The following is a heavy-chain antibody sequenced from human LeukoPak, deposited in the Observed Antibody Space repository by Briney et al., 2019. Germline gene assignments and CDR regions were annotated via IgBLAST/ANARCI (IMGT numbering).Heavy chain of an antibody. CDR2: IYYSGST. Sequence: SETLSLTCTVSGGSISSYYWSWIRQPPGKGLERIGYIYYSGSTNYNPSLKSRVTISVDTSKNQFSLKLSSVTAADTAVYYCARRGYSSGSYYIDYWGQGTLVTVSS. D-gene: IGHD6-19*01. J-gene: IGHJ4*02. CDR1: GGSISSYY. CDR3: ARRGYSSGSYYIDY. V-gene: IGHV4-59*08.